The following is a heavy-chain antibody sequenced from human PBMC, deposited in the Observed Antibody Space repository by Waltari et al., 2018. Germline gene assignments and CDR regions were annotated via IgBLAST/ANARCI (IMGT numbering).Heavy chain of an antibody. Sequence: QVQLQESGPGLVKPSETLSLTCAVSGYSISSGYYWGWIRQPPGKGLEWIGSIYHSGSTYYNPSLKSRVTISVDTSKNQFSLKLSSVTAADTAVYYCARLPRGAWRLLGPRAATWGQGTLVTVSS. V-gene: IGHV4-38-2*01. CDR1: GYSISSGYY. CDR3: ARLPRGAWRLLGPRAAT. CDR2: IYHSGST. D-gene: IGHD3-22*01. J-gene: IGHJ5*02.